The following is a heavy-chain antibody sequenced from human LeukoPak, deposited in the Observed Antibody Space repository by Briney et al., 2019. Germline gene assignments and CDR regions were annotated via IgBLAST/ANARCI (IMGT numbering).Heavy chain of an antibody. J-gene: IGHJ6*02. D-gene: IGHD3-3*01. CDR2: ISWNSGNI. CDR1: GFTFDDCA. Sequence: GGSLRLSCAASGFTFDDCAMHWVRQAPGKGLEWVSGISWNSGNIDYADSVKGRFTISRDNAKNTLYLQMNSLRAEDTAVYYCARYDFWSGYYGDYYGMDVWGQGTTVTVSS. V-gene: IGHV3-9*01. CDR3: ARYDFWSGYYGDYYGMDV.